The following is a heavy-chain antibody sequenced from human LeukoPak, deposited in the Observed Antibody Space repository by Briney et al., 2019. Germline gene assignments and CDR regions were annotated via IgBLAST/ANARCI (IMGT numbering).Heavy chain of an antibody. V-gene: IGHV1-18*01. D-gene: IGHD6-13*01. CDR3: AREVAAAGTHEYYYYGMDV. CDR1: GGTFSNYA. J-gene: IGHJ6*02. CDR2: ISAYNGNT. Sequence: ASVKVSFTASGGTFSNYAINWVRQAPGQGLEWMGWISAYNGNTNYAQKLQGRVTMTTDTSTSTAYMELRSLRSDDTAVYYCAREVAAAGTHEYYYYGMDVWGQGTTVTVSS.